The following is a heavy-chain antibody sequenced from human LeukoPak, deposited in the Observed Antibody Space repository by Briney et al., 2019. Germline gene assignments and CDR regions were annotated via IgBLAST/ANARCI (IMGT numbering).Heavy chain of an antibody. D-gene: IGHD1-1*01. J-gene: IGHJ4*02. CDR3: ARGGATVQSYYFDY. CDR2: IYYSGST. V-gene: IGHV4-59*01. Sequence: SETLSLICTVSGGSISSYYWSWIRQPPGKGLEWIGYIYYSGSTNYNPSLKSRVTISVDTSKNQFSLKLSSVTAADTAVYYCARGGATVQSYYFDYWGQGTLVTVSS. CDR1: GGSISSYY.